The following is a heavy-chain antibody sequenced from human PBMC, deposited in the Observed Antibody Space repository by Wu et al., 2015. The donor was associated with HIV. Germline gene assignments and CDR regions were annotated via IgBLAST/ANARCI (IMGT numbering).Heavy chain of an antibody. Sequence: QVQLQESGPGLVKPSETLSLTCAVSGYSISSGYYWGWIRQPPGKGLEWIGSIYHSGSTYYNPSLKSRVTISVDTSKNQFSLKLSSVTAADTAVYYCARLNGPSDYFDYCGQGTLVTVSS. CDR2: IYHSGST. CDR1: GYSISSGYY. V-gene: IGHV4-38-2*01. D-gene: IGHD1-26*01. J-gene: IGHJ4*02. CDR3: ARLNGPSDYFDY.